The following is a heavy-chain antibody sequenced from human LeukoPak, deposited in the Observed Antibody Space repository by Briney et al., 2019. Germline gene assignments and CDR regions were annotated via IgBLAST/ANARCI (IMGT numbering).Heavy chain of an antibody. CDR3: ARESLVQDIVVVPTAGNNWFDP. J-gene: IGHJ5*02. Sequence: GASVKVSCKASGGTFSSYAISWVRQAPGQGLEWMGGIIPIFGTANYAQKFQGRVTVTTDESTSTAYMELRGLRSEDTAIYYCARESLVQDIVVVPTAGNNWFDPWGQGTLVTVSS. CDR2: IIPIFGTA. D-gene: IGHD2-2*01. CDR1: GGTFSSYA. V-gene: IGHV1-69*05.